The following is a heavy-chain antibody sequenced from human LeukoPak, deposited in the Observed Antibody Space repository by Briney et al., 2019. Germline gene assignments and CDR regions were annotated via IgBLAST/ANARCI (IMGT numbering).Heavy chain of an antibody. CDR1: GFTLSTYW. Sequence: GGSLRLSCAASGFTLSTYWMSWVRQAPGKGLEWVANMEGDGSEKNYRDSVKGRFSTSRDNAKNSLYLQMNSLRAEDTAVYYCAKEIAAAGIAYGMDVWGQGTTVTVSS. CDR3: AKEIAAAGIAYGMDV. J-gene: IGHJ6*02. V-gene: IGHV3-7*03. CDR2: MEGDGSEK. D-gene: IGHD6-13*01.